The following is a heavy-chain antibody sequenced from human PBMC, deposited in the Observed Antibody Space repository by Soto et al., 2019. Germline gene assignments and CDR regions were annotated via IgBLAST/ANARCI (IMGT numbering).Heavy chain of an antibody. CDR1: GYTFTSYG. J-gene: IGHJ4*02. V-gene: IGHV1-18*01. CDR3: ARDLAAGMIDY. D-gene: IGHD6-13*01. Sequence: QVQLVQSGAEVKKPGASVKVSCKASGYTFTSYGISWVRQAPGQGLEWMGWISAHNGNTKYAQKVKGRGTMTTETATRTAYMELRSLRSDDTAMYYCARDLAAGMIDYWGQGTLVTVS. CDR2: ISAHNGNT.